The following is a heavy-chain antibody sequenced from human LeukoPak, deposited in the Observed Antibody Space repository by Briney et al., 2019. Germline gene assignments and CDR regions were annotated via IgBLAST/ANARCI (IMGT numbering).Heavy chain of an antibody. CDR2: ISSSSYI. CDR1: GFTFSSYS. CDR3: ARDIPLVRGVDY. Sequence: PGGSLRLSCAASGFTFSSYSMNWVRQAPGKGLEWVSSISSSSYIYYADSVKGRFTISRDNAKNSLYLQMNSLRAEDTAVYYCARDIPLVRGVDYWGQGTLVTVSS. V-gene: IGHV3-21*01. D-gene: IGHD3-10*01. J-gene: IGHJ4*02.